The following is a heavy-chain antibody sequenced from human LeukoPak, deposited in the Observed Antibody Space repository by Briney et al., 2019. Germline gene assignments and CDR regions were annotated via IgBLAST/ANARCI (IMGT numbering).Heavy chain of an antibody. J-gene: IGHJ2*01. D-gene: IGHD4-17*01. Sequence: GGSLRLSCAASGFTFSRYSMSWVRQAPGKGLEWFSSISSSSSFIYYADSVKGRFTISRDNAKNSLYLQMTSLRAEDTAVYYCAREDSGDYATKTFDLWGRGTLVTVSS. CDR3: AREDSGDYATKTFDL. V-gene: IGHV3-21*01. CDR2: ISSSSSFI. CDR1: GFTFSRYS.